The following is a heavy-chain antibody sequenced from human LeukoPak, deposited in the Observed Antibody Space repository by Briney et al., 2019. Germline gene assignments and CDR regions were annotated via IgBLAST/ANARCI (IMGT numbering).Heavy chain of an antibody. J-gene: IGHJ4*02. CDR2: IYYSGST. V-gene: IGHV4-59*01. CDR3: ARDRGRDGYNYRLDY. CDR1: GGPISSYY. D-gene: IGHD5-24*01. Sequence: SETLSLTCTVSGGPISSYYWSWIRQPPGKGLEGIGYIYYSGSTNYNPSLKSRVTISVDTSKNQFSLKPSSVTAADTAVYYCARDRGRDGYNYRLDYWGQGTLVTVSS.